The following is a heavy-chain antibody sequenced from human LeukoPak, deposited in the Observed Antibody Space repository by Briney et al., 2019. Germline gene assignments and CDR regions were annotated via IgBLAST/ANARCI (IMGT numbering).Heavy chain of an antibody. CDR1: GYNFSGHY. CDR2: IKPSNGDT. CDR3: ASPPFSSAMYYAH. V-gene: IGHV1-2*02. J-gene: IGHJ4*02. D-gene: IGHD1-26*01. Sequence: ASVKVSCKASGYNFSGHYMHWVRQAPGQGLEWMGWIKPSNGDTKYAQNCQGRVTMTRDTSISTAYMEQSSLRSDDTAVYYCASPPFSSAMYYAHWGQGTLVTVSS.